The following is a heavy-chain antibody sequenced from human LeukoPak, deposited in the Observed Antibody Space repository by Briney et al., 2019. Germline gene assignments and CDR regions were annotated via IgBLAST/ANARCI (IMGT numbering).Heavy chain of an antibody. V-gene: IGHV1-2*02. CDR2: INPNSGGT. CDR1: GYTFTGYY. Sequence: ASVKVSCKASGYTFTGYYMHWVRQAPGQGLGWMGWINPNSGGTNYAQKFQGRVTMTRDTSISTAYMELSRLRSDDTAVYYCARVRRYGGNSGYFDYWGQGTLVTVSS. CDR3: ARVRRYGGNSGYFDY. D-gene: IGHD4-17*01. J-gene: IGHJ4*02.